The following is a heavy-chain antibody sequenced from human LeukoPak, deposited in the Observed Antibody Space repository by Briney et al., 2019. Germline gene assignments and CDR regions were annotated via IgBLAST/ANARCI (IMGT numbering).Heavy chain of an antibody. CDR3: TRGIMTIFGVVHDPWYYMDV. Sequence: GGSLRLSCAASGFTFSSYEMNWDRQASGKGLEWVSYISSSGSTIYYADSVKGRFTISRDNAKNSLYLQMNSLRAEDTAVDYFTRGIMTIFGVVHDPWYYMDVWGKGTTVTVSS. D-gene: IGHD3-3*01. J-gene: IGHJ6*03. V-gene: IGHV3-48*03. CDR2: ISSSGSTI. CDR1: GFTFSSYE.